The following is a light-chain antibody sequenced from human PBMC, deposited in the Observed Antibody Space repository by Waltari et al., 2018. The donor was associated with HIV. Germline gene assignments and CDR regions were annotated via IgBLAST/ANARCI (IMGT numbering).Light chain of an antibody. J-gene: IGLJ3*02. CDR1: SSDVGGYNY. CDR3: NSYTSTTTRWL. CDR2: DVG. V-gene: IGLV2-14*03. Sequence: QSALTQPAPVSGSPGQSIIISCTGTSSDVGGYNYVSWYQQHPGKAPKLIIFDVGNRPSGVSNRFSGSKSGNTASLTISGLQTEDEADYYCNSYTSTTTRWLFGGGTRLTVL.